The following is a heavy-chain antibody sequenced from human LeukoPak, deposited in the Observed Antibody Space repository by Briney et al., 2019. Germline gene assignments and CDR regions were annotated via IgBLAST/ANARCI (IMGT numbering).Heavy chain of an antibody. V-gene: IGHV3-64*01. CDR1: GFTFSSYD. CDR2: ISGNGGST. J-gene: IGHJ3*02. CDR3: ARGAIVGATLSAFDI. D-gene: IGHD1-26*01. Sequence: PGGSLRLSCAASGFTFSSYDMHWVRQAPGKGLEYVSAISGNGGSTYYANSVKGRFTISRDNSKNTLYLQMGSLRAEDMAVYYCARGAIVGATLSAFDIWGQGTMVTVSS.